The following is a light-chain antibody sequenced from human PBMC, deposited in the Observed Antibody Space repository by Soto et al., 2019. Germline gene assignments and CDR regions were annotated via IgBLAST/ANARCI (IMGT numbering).Light chain of an antibody. CDR1: QVVSDNY. CDR2: DAS. CDR3: HQYGTSVT. J-gene: IGKJ5*01. V-gene: IGKV3-20*01. Sequence: ESVLAQAPATLSLSPGERATLSCRASQVVSDNYLAWYQQKPGQAPRLLIYDASTRPSGIPDRFSGSGSGSDFTLTISILEPEDFAVYYCHQYGTSVTFGQGTRLEIK.